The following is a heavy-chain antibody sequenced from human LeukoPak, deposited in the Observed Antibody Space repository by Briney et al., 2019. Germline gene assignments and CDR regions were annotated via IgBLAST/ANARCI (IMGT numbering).Heavy chain of an antibody. J-gene: IGHJ6*03. V-gene: IGHV3-11*04. CDR1: GFTFSDYN. CDR3: ASTNRRYYYYYMDV. CDR2: ISRSGSTK. D-gene: IGHD1-14*01. Sequence: GGSLRLSCAASGFTFSDYNMRWIRQAPGKGLEWVSSISRSGSTKYYADSVKGRFTISRDNSKNTLYLQMNSLRAEDTAVYYCASTNRRYYYYYMDVWGKGTTVTISS.